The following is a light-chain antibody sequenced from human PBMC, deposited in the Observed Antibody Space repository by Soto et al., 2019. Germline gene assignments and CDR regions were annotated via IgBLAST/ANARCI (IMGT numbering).Light chain of an antibody. CDR3: QQSYSTPST. CDR1: QSISSY. J-gene: IGKJ2*02. CDR2: AAS. V-gene: IGKV1-39*01. Sequence: DIQMTQSPSSPSASVGDRVTITCRASQSISSYLNWYQQKPGKAPKLLIYAASSLQSGVPSRFSGSGSGTEFTLTISSLEPDDFATYYCQQSYSTPSTFGRGTKLQIK.